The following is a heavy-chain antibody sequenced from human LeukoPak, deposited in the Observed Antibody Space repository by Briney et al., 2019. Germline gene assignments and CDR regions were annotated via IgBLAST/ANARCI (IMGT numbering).Heavy chain of an antibody. CDR3: ARDYYGSGSYYGIDY. CDR2: IIPILGIA. J-gene: IGHJ4*02. V-gene: IGHV1-69*04. CDR1: GGTFSSYT. Sequence: LVKVSCKASGGTFSSYTISWVRQAPGQGLEWMGRIIPILGIANYAQKFQGRVTITADKSTSTAYMELSSLRSEDTAVYYCARDYYGSGSYYGIDYWGQGTLVTVSS. D-gene: IGHD3-10*01.